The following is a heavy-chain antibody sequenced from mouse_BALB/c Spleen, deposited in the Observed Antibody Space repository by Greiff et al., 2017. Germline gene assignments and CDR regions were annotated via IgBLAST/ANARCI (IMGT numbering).Heavy chain of an antibody. V-gene: IGHV5-6-3*01. CDR2: INSNGGST. J-gene: IGHJ2*01. D-gene: IGHD4-1*01. CDR1: GFTFSSYG. CDR3: ARHHWDKNFDY. Sequence: EVQGVESGGGLVQPGGSLKLSCAASGFTFSSYGMSWVRQTPDKRLELVATINSNGGSTYYPDSVKGRFTISRDNAKNTLYLQMSSLKSEDTAMYYCARHHWDKNFDYWGQGTTLTVSS.